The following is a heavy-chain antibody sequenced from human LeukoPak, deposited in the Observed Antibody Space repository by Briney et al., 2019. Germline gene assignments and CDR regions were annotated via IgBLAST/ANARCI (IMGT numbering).Heavy chain of an antibody. D-gene: IGHD3-3*01. Sequence: SETLSLTCTVSGYSISSGYYWGWIRRPPGKGLEWIGSIYHSGSTYYNPSLKSRVTISVDTSKNQFSLKLSSVTAADTAVYYCARGYFGVTFTARYNWFDPWGQGTLVTVSS. V-gene: IGHV4-38-2*02. J-gene: IGHJ5*02. CDR1: GYSISSGYY. CDR3: ARGYFGVTFTARYNWFDP. CDR2: IYHSGST.